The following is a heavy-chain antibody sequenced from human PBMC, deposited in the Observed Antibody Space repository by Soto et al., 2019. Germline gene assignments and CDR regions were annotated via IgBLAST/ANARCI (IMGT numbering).Heavy chain of an antibody. V-gene: IGHV3-30-3*01. J-gene: IGHJ4*02. CDR1: GFTFSSYA. D-gene: IGHD2-8*01. Sequence: PGGSLRLSCAASGFTFSSYAMHWVRQAPGKGLEWVAVISYDGSNKYYADSVKGRFTISRDNSKNTLYLQMNSLRAEDTAVYYCARSYCTNGVCYSIFGYWGQGTLVTVSS. CDR3: ARSYCTNGVCYSIFGY. CDR2: ISYDGSNK.